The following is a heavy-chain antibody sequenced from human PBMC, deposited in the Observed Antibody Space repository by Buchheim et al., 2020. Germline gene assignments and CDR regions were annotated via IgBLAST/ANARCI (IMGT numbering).Heavy chain of an antibody. CDR2: IKQDGSEK. V-gene: IGHV3-7*01. D-gene: IGHD2-2*01. CDR3: ARDLDDAGYCSSTSCRHNWFDP. Sequence: EVQLVESGGGLVQPGGSLRLSCVASGFTFSSYWMSWVRQAPGKGLEWVANIKQDGSEKYYVDSVKGRFTISRDNAKNSLYLQMNSLRAEDTAVYYCARDLDDAGYCSSTSCRHNWFDPWGQGTL. CDR1: GFTFSSYW. J-gene: IGHJ5*02.